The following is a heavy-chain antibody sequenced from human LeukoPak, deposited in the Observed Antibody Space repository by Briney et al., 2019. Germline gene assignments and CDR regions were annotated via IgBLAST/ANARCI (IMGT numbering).Heavy chain of an antibody. J-gene: IGHJ5*02. V-gene: IGHV3-21*01. CDR2: ISSSSSYI. D-gene: IGHD6-19*01. CDR1: GFTFSSYS. Sequence: PGGSLRLSCAASGFTFSSYSMNWVRQAPGKGLEWVSSISSSSSYIYYADSVKGRFTISRDNAKNSLYLQMNSLRAEDTAVYYCARWPPDVVAGAGTNWFDPWGQGTLVTVSS. CDR3: ARWPPDVVAGAGTNWFDP.